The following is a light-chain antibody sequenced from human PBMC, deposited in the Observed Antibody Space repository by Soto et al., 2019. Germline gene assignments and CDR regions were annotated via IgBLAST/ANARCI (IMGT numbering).Light chain of an antibody. J-gene: IGKJ2*01. Sequence: EIVMTQSPATLSVSPRERDTLSCRASQSVGSNFAWYQQKPGQAPRLLIYGASTRATGIPARFSGSGSGTEFTLTISSLQSEDFAIYYCQQYNNWPPYTFGQGTKLEIK. CDR2: GAS. V-gene: IGKV3-15*01. CDR1: QSVGSN. CDR3: QQYNNWPPYT.